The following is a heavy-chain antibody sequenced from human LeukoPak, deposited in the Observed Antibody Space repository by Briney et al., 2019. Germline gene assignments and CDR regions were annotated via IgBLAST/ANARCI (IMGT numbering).Heavy chain of an antibody. CDR3: ARHPLY. CDR2: INHSGTT. V-gene: IGHV4-34*01. Sequence: SETLSLTCAVYGGSFSGYYWSWIRQPPGKGLEWIGEINHSGTTDYNPSLRSRVTISVDTSKNQFSLKLSSVTAADTAVYYCARHPLYWGQGTLVTVSS. J-gene: IGHJ4*02. CDR1: GGSFSGYY.